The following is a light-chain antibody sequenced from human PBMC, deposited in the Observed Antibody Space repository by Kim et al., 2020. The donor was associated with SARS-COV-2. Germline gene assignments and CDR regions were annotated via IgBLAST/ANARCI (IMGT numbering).Light chain of an antibody. CDR3: QQYHSSPIT. Sequence: GERATLSCRASQSVTSSHLAWYQQKPGQAPRLLIYAASTRATGIPDRFSGSGSGTDFTLTISRLEPEDFAVYSCQQYHSSPITFGQGTRLEIK. CDR1: QSVTSSH. CDR2: AAS. V-gene: IGKV3-20*01. J-gene: IGKJ5*01.